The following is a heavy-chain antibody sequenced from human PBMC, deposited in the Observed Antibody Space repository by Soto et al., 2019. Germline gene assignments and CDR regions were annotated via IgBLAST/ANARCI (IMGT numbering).Heavy chain of an antibody. V-gene: IGHV1-18*01. CDR2: ISAYNGNT. J-gene: IGHJ6*02. CDR1: GYTFTSYG. CDR3: ARVCGGDCHYGMDV. D-gene: IGHD2-21*02. Sequence: ASVKVSCKASGYTFTSYGISWVRQAPGQGLEWMGWISAYNGNTNYAQKLQGRVTMTTDTSTSTAYMELRSLRSEDTAVYYCARVCGGDCHYGMDVWGQGTTVTVSS.